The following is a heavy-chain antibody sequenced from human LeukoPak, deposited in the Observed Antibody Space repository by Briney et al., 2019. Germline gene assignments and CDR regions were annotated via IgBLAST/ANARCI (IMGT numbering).Heavy chain of an antibody. V-gene: IGHV3-11*01. CDR3: ARAHCSGTSCYSGMTYYDYYMDV. CDR1: GFTFSDYY. Sequence: PGGSLRLSCAASGFTFSDYYMSWIRQAPGKGLEWVSYISSSGSTIYYADSVKGRFTISRDNAKNSLYLQMNSLRAEDTAVYYCARAHCSGTSCYSGMTYYDYYMDVWGKGTTVTVSS. J-gene: IGHJ6*03. D-gene: IGHD2-2*02. CDR2: ISSSGSTI.